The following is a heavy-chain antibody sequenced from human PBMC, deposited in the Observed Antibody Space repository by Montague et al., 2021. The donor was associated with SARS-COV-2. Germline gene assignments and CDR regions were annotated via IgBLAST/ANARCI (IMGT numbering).Heavy chain of an antibody. Sequence: ETLSLTCAVYGGAFSGYYWTWIRQSPRKGLEWIGEINHSGSTNYKPSLKSRVTISVDTSKNQFSLKLSSVTAADTAVYYCACGEITTRSLIYYYCIDVWGQGAPVTVSS. D-gene: IGHD4-11*01. CDR2: INHSGST. V-gene: IGHV4-34*01. J-gene: IGHJ6*02. CDR1: GGAFSGYY. CDR3: ACGEITTRSLIYYYCIDV.